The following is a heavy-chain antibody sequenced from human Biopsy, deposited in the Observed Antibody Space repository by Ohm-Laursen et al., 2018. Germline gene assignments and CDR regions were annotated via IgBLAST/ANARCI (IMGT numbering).Heavy chain of an antibody. CDR3: ARHPTGFWFDP. Sequence: SQTLSLTCTVSGGSVSSNTNYWAWIRQPPGKGLEWIGGIFYRGIIYYNPSLKSRVSISVDTTKNQFTLNLNSVTAADTAVYSCARHPTGFWFDPWGQGTLVIVSS. CDR1: GGSVSSNTNY. CDR2: IFYRGII. V-gene: IGHV4-39*01. J-gene: IGHJ5*02.